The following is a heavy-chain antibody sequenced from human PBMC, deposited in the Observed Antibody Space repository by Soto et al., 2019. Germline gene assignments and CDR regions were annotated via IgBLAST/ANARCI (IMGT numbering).Heavy chain of an antibody. CDR1: GFSLSTSGVG. CDR3: AHRPAQLWTTIYFDY. CDR2: IYWNDDK. J-gene: IGHJ4*02. V-gene: IGHV2-5*01. D-gene: IGHD5-18*01. Sequence: SGPTLVNPTQTLTLTCTFSGFSLSTSGVGVGWIRQPPGKALEWLALIYWNDDKRYSPSLKSRLIITKDTSKNQVVLTMTNMDPVDTATYYCAHRPAQLWTTIYFDYWGQGTLVTVSS.